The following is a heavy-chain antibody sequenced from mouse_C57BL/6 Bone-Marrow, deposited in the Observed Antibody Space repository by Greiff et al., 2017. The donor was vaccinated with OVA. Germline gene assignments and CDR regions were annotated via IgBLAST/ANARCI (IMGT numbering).Heavy chain of an antibody. CDR2: IHPSDSDT. J-gene: IGHJ1*03. Sequence: QVQLQQPGAELVKPGASVKVSCKASGYSFTSYWMHWVKQRPGQGLEWIGRIHPSDSDTNYNQKFKGKATLTVDKSSSTAYMQLSSLTSEDSAVYYCAIPLHYYGSSGWYFDVWGTGTTVTVSS. D-gene: IGHD1-1*01. CDR3: AIPLHYYGSSGWYFDV. V-gene: IGHV1-74*01. CDR1: GYSFTSYW.